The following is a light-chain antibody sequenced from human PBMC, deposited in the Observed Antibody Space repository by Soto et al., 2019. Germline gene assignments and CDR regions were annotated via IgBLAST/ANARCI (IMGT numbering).Light chain of an antibody. J-gene: IGKJ1*01. V-gene: IGKV3-15*01. CDR1: QSVSTD. CDR2: GAS. CDR3: QQYGSSPWT. Sequence: ELVMTQSPGTLSVSAGERATLSCRASQSVSTDLAWYQQKPGQAPRLLIFGASTRATGIPDRFSGSGSGTEFTLTISSLEPEDFAVYYCQQYGSSPWTFGQGTKVDIK.